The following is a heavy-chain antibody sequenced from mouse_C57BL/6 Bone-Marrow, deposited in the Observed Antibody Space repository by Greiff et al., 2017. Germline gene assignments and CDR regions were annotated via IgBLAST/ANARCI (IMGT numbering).Heavy chain of an antibody. V-gene: IGHV5-9-1*02. CDR2: ISSGGDYI. CDR1: GFTFSSHA. Sequence: EVMLVESGEGLVKPGGSLKLSCAASGFTFSSHAMSWVRQTPEKRLEWVAYISSGGDYIYYADTVKGRFTISRDNARNTLYLQMSSLKSEDTAMYYCTREGGYSYAMGCWGQGTSVTVST. J-gene: IGHJ4*01. CDR3: TREGGYSYAMGC. D-gene: IGHD1-1*02.